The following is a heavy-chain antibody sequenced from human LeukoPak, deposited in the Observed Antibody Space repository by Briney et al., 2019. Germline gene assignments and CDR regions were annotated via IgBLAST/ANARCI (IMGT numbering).Heavy chain of an antibody. Sequence: GASVKVSCKTSGYSFTDYYMHWVRHAPGQGLEWMGWINPNSGGTSSAQEFQGRVTMTRDTSITTVYMEGNWLTSDDTAIYYCARADRLHGGPYLIGPWGQGTLVTVSS. V-gene: IGHV1-2*02. CDR2: INPNSGGT. D-gene: IGHD2-21*01. CDR1: GYSFTDYY. CDR3: ARADRLHGGPYLIGP. J-gene: IGHJ5*02.